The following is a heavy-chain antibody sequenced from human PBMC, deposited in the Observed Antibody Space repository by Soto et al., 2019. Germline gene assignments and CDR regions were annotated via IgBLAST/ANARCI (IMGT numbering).Heavy chain of an antibody. CDR1: GFTFSSYW. CDR3: ARDVYDFWSGSPDAFDI. V-gene: IGHV3-7*01. CDR2: IKQDGSEK. Sequence: GGSLRLSCAASGFTFSSYWMSWVRQAPGKGLEWVANIKQDGSEKYYVDSVKGRFTIPRDNAKNSLYLQMNSLRAEDTAVYYCARDVYDFWSGSPDAFDIWGQGTMVTVSS. J-gene: IGHJ3*02. D-gene: IGHD3-3*01.